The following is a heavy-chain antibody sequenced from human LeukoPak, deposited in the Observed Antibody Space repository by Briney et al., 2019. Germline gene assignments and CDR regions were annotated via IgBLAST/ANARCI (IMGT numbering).Heavy chain of an antibody. CDR1: GFTVSSNY. J-gene: IGHJ6*04. CDR2: ISSSGSAI. Sequence: TGGSLRLSCAASGFTVSSNYMSWVRQAPGKGLEWVSYISSSGSAIYYADSVKGRFTISRDNAKNSLYLHMNSLRAEDTAVYYCTREVPVAFWGKGTTVTVSS. D-gene: IGHD2-2*01. V-gene: IGHV3-48*01. CDR3: TREVPVAF.